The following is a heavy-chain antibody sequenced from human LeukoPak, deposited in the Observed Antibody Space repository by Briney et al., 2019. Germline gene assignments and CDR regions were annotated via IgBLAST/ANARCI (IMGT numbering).Heavy chain of an antibody. CDR2: ITGDGGST. V-gene: IGHV3-23*01. D-gene: IGHD5-18*01. CDR1: GFTFSSYG. CDR3: AKQGRRGYSYARSYYFDY. Sequence: PGGSLRLSCTASGFTFSSYGMSWVRQAPGKGLEWVSAITGDGGSTSYADSIKGRFTISRDNSKNTLYLQMNSLRAEDTAVYYCAKQGRRGYSYARSYYFDYWGQGTLVTVSS. J-gene: IGHJ4*02.